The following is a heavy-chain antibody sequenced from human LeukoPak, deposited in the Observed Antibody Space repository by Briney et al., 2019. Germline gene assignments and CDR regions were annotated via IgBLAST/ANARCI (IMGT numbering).Heavy chain of an antibody. Sequence: GGSLRLSCAASGFTFSSYGMHWVRQAPGKGLEWVAVISYDGSNKYHADSVKGRFTISRDNSKNTLYLQMNSLRAEDTAVYYCAKDIGISPHDYWGQGTLVTVSS. J-gene: IGHJ4*02. CDR2: ISYDGSNK. V-gene: IGHV3-30*18. CDR3: AKDIGISPHDY. CDR1: GFTFSSYG. D-gene: IGHD2-15*01.